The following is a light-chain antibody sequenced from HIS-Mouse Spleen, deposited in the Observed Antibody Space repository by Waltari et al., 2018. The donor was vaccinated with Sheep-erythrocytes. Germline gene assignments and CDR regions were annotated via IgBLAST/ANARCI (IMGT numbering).Light chain of an antibody. CDR1: SSDVGVYNY. Sequence: QSALTQPRSVSGSPGQSVTISCTGTSSDVGVYNYVSGYQQHPGKAPKLMIYDVSKRPSGVPDRFSGSKSGNTASLTISGLQAEDEADYYCCSYAGSYNHVFATGTKVTVL. CDR2: DVS. V-gene: IGLV2-11*01. CDR3: CSYAGSYNHV. J-gene: IGLJ1*01.